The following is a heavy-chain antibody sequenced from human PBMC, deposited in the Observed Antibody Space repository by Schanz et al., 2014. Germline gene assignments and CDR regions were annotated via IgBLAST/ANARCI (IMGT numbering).Heavy chain of an antibody. Sequence: QVQLVQSGAEVKKPGASVTVSCKASGYTFTSDSMHWVRQAPGQGLEWMGMINPSGGSTTYAPKFQGRVTMTRDTSTSTVYMELSSLRSEDTAVYYCARDGVDAAAGGNYWGQGTLXTVSS. J-gene: IGHJ4*02. CDR3: ARDGVDAAAGGNY. V-gene: IGHV1-46*03. CDR2: INPSGGST. CDR1: GYTFTSDS. D-gene: IGHD6-13*01.